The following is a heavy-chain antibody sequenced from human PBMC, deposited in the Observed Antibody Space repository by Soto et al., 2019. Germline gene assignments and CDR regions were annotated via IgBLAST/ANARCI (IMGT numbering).Heavy chain of an antibody. CDR3: ANPSGGYFDY. V-gene: IGHV3-30*18. Sequence: QSVGSLRLSCAASGFTFSSYGMHWVRQAPGKGLEWVAVISYDGSNKYYADSVKGRFTISRDNSKNTLYLQMNSLRAEDTAVYYCANPSGGYFDYWGQGTLVTVSS. J-gene: IGHJ4*02. CDR1: GFTFSSYG. CDR2: ISYDGSNK. D-gene: IGHD3-10*01.